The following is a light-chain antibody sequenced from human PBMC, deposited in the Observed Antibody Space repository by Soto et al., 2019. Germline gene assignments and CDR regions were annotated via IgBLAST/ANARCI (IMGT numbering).Light chain of an antibody. Sequence: VKMSHSPSSVSSYVGDRVTITCRASHIISSRLAWYQQKPGKAPRLLIYTASNLQSGVPSRFSGSGSGTDFTLTISSLKPEDFATYYCQQANSFPLTCGGGTKVDIK. CDR2: TAS. J-gene: IGKJ4*01. V-gene: IGKV1-12*01. CDR3: QQANSFPLT. CDR1: HIISSR.